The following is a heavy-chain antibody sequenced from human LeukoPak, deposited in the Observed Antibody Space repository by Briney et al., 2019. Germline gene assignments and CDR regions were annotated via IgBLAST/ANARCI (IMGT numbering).Heavy chain of an antibody. CDR1: GFTFSSYA. Sequence: GGSLRLSCAASGFTFSSYAMSWVRQAPGEGLEWVSTISTSGGSTYYADSVKGRFTISRDDSKNTLFLHMNSLRAEDTAVYYCARAVDFWSGYPQPNWFDPWGQGTLVTVSS. CDR3: ARAVDFWSGYPQPNWFDP. J-gene: IGHJ5*02. V-gene: IGHV3-23*01. D-gene: IGHD3-3*01. CDR2: ISTSGGST.